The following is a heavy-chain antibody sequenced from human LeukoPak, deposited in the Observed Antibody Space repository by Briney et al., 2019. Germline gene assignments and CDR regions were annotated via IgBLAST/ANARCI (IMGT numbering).Heavy chain of an antibody. D-gene: IGHD1-1*01. Sequence: AGGSLRLSCAASGFTFSNYAMSWVRQAPGKGLEWVSGISGSGGTSYYADSVKGRFTISRDNIKSTVSLQMNNLRAEDTAVYYCAKDRPLGRVIDNTWTGSIDYWGQGILVTVSS. J-gene: IGHJ4*02. V-gene: IGHV3-23*01. CDR3: AKDRPLGRVIDNTWTGSIDY. CDR1: GFTFSNYA. CDR2: ISGSGGTS.